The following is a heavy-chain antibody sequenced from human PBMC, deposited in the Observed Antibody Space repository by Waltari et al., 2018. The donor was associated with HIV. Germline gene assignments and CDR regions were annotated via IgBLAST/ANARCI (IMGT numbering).Heavy chain of an antibody. J-gene: IGHJ6*02. Sequence: QVQLVQSGAEVKKPGASVKVSCKASGYTFTGYYMHWVRQAPGQGLEWMGRINPNSGGTNYAQQFQGRVTMTRDTSISTAYMELSGLRSDDTAVYYCAREGARMTTMIYYYYGMDVWGQGTTVTVSS. V-gene: IGHV1-2*06. CDR2: INPNSGGT. CDR1: GYTFTGYY. CDR3: AREGARMTTMIYYYYGMDV. D-gene: IGHD4-4*01.